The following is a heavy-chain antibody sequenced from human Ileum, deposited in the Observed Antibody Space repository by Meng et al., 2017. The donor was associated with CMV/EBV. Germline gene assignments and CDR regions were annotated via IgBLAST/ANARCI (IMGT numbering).Heavy chain of an antibody. J-gene: IGHJ6*02. CDR2: IYYSGST. Sequence: SETLSLTCTVSGGSISSSSYYWGWIRQPPGKGLEWIGSIYYSGSTYYNPSLKSRVTISVDTSKNQFSLKLSSVTAADTAVYYCARHLGEMATMKVDYYYGMDVWGQGTTVTVSS. D-gene: IGHD5-24*01. CDR3: ARHLGEMATMKVDYYYGMDV. CDR1: GGSISSSSYY. V-gene: IGHV4-39*01.